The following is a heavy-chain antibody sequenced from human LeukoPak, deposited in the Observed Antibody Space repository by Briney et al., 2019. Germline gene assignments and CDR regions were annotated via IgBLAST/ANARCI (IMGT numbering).Heavy chain of an antibody. CDR3: ASRGRYYDSSGYYYYYYGMDV. CDR2: INHSGST. CDR1: GGSFSGYY. D-gene: IGHD3-22*01. Sequence: SETLSLTCAVYGGSFSGYYWGWIRQPPGKGLEWIGEINHSGSTNYNPSLKSRVTISVDTSKNQFSLKLSSVTAADTAVYYCASRGRYYDSSGYYYYYYGMDVWGQGTTVTVSS. J-gene: IGHJ6*02. V-gene: IGHV4-34*01.